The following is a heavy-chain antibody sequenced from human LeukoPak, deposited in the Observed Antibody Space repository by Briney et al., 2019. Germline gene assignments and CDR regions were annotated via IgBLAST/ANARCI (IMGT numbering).Heavy chain of an antibody. CDR2: ISGSGGST. CDR3: ARRAGAYSHPYDY. Sequence: GGSLRLSCAASGFTFSSYAMSWVRQAPGKGLEWISGISGSGGSTYYADSVKGRFTISRDNSKNTLYLQMNSLRAEDTAVYYCARRAGAYSHPYDYWGQGTLVTVSS. D-gene: IGHD4/OR15-4a*01. J-gene: IGHJ4*02. CDR1: GFTFSSYA. V-gene: IGHV3-23*01.